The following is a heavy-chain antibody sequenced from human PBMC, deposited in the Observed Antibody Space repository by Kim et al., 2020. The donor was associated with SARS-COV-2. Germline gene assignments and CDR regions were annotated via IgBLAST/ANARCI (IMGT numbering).Heavy chain of an antibody. Sequence: SVKGRFTNARDNDKNSLYLQMNSLRAEETAVYYCARDGDSIVGATTLFDYWGQGTLVTVSS. V-gene: IGHV3-21*01. D-gene: IGHD1-26*01. CDR3: ARDGDSIVGATTLFDY. J-gene: IGHJ4*02.